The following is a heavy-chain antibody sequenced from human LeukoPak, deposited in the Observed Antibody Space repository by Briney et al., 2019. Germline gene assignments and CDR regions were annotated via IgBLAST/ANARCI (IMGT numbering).Heavy chain of an antibody. Sequence: GGSLRLSCAASGFTFSSYTMNWVRQAPGKGLDWVSYISSTSSTIYYADSVKGRFTISRDNAKNSLYLQMNTLRAEDTAVYYCTRDPRLADYWGQGTQVTVSS. J-gene: IGHJ4*02. CDR1: GFTFSSYT. V-gene: IGHV3-48*04. CDR3: TRDPRLADY. CDR2: ISSTSSTI. D-gene: IGHD3-22*01.